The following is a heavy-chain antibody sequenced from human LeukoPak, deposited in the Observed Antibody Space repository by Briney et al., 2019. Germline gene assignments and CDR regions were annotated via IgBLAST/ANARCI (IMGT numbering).Heavy chain of an antibody. CDR1: GGSMSSSSYY. J-gene: IGHJ4*02. Sequence: PSETLSLTCSVSGGSMSSSSYYWGWIRQPPGKGLEWIGIIYYTGSTYYNPSLKSRVTISVDTSKNQFSLKLSSVTAADTAVYYCARMFSYSGLAGSDYSGQGTLVTVSS. V-gene: IGHV4-39*01. D-gene: IGHD6-6*01. CDR2: IYYTGST. CDR3: ARMFSYSGLAGSDY.